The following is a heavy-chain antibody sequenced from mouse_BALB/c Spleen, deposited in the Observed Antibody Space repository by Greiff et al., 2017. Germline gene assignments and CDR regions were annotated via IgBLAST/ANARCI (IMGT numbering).Heavy chain of an antibody. V-gene: IGHV6-6*02. Sequence: VQLKESGGGLVQPGGSMKLSCVASGFTFSNYWMNWVRQSPEKGLEWVAEIRLKSNNYATHYAESVKGRFTISRDDSKSSVYLQMNNLRAEDTGIYYCTRGEGYAMDYWGQGTSVTVSS. CDR3: TRGEGYAMDY. CDR2: IRLKSNNYAT. CDR1: GFTFSNYW. J-gene: IGHJ4*01.